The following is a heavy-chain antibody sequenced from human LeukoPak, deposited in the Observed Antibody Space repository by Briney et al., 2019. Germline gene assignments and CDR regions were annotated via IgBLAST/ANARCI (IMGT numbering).Heavy chain of an antibody. Sequence: ETLSLTCAVYGGSFSGYYWSWIRQPPGKGLEWVSAISGSGGSTYYADSVKGRFTISRDNSKNTLYLQMNSLRAEDTAVYYCAKFAYYGDYEEFDYWGQGTLVTVSS. D-gene: IGHD4-17*01. CDR3: AKFAYYGDYEEFDY. J-gene: IGHJ4*02. V-gene: IGHV3-23*01. CDR1: GGSFSGYY. CDR2: ISGSGGST.